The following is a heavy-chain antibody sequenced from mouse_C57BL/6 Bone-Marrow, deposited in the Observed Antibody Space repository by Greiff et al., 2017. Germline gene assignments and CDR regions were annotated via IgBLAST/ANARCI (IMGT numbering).Heavy chain of an antibody. CDR3: ARPPITTPFRAWFAY. Sequence: EVHLVESGGGLVKPGGSLTLSCAASGFTFSDYGMHWVRQAPEKGLEWVAYISSGSSTIYYADTVKGRFTISRDNAKNTLFLQMTSLRSEDTAMYYCARPPITTPFRAWFAYWGQGTLVTVSA. CDR1: GFTFSDYG. CDR2: ISSGSSTI. D-gene: IGHD1-1*01. J-gene: IGHJ3*01. V-gene: IGHV5-17*01.